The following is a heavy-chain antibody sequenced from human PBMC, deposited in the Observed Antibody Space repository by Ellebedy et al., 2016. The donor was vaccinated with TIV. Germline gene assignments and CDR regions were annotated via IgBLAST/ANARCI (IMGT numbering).Heavy chain of an antibody. CDR3: ARTGEDY. CDR1: GFTFDTYG. Sequence: GESLKISXAASGFTFDTYGMNWVRQAPGKGLEWVSSISSNSARIYYADSVKGRFTISRDNAKNSLYLEMNSLRVEDTAVYYCARTGEDYWGQGTLVTVSS. D-gene: IGHD4-17*01. CDR2: ISSNSARI. V-gene: IGHV3-21*06. J-gene: IGHJ4*02.